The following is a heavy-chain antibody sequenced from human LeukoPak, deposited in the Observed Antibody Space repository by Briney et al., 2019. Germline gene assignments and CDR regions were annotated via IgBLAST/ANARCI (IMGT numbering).Heavy chain of an antibody. V-gene: IGHV4-61*02. J-gene: IGHJ6*03. D-gene: IGHD6-6*01. CDR3: ARCIAARPNYYYYRDV. Sequence: SQTLSLTCTVSGGSISSGSYYWSWIRQPPGKGLEWIGRIYTSGSTNYNPSLKSRVTISVDTSENQFSLKLSSVTAADTAVYYCARCIAARPNYYYYRDVWGKGTTVTVSS. CDR1: GGSISSGSYY. CDR2: IYTSGST.